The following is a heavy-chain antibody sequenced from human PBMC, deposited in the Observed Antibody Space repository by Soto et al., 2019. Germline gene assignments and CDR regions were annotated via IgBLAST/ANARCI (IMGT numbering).Heavy chain of an antibody. CDR2: IVVGSGNT. V-gene: IGHV1-58*01. J-gene: IGHJ6*02. D-gene: IGHD3-3*01. CDR3: AAAYDFWSGYPTLYYGMDV. CDR1: GFTFTSSA. Sequence: SVKVSCNASGFTFTSSAVQWVRQARGQRLEWIGWIVVGSGNTNYAQKFQERVTITRDMSTSTAYMELSSLRSEDTAVYYCAAAYDFWSGYPTLYYGMDVWGQGTTVTVSS.